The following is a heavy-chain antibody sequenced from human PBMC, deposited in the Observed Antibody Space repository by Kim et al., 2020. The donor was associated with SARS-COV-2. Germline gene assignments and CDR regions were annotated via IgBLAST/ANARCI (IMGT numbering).Heavy chain of an antibody. V-gene: IGHV4-59*01. Sequence: SETLSLTCTVSGGSISSYYWSWIRQPPGKGLEWIGYIYYSGSTNYNPSLKSRVTISVDTSKNQFSLKLSSVTAADTAVYYCASMADSSSSALDYWGQGTLVTVSS. CDR2: IYYSGST. D-gene: IGHD6-6*01. CDR1: GGSISSYY. CDR3: ASMADSSSSALDY. J-gene: IGHJ4*02.